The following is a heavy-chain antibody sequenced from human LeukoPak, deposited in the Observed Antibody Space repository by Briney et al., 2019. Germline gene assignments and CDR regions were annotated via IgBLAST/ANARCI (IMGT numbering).Heavy chain of an antibody. Sequence: SQTLSLTCTVSGGSISSGGYYWSWIRQHPGTGLEWVGYIYYSGSTYYNPSLKIRVTISVDTSKNQFSLKLSSVTAADTAVYDCARDVNAAAPFDYWGQGILVTVCS. V-gene: IGHV4-31*03. D-gene: IGHD6-6*01. CDR3: ARDVNAAAPFDY. J-gene: IGHJ4*02. CDR1: GGSISSGGYY. CDR2: IYYSGST.